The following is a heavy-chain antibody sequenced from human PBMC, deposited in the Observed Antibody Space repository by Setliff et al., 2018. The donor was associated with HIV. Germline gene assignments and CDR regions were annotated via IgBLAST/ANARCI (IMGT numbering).Heavy chain of an antibody. J-gene: IGHJ4*02. Sequence: LRLSCAASGFTFSSYSMNWVRQAPGKGLEWVSSISSSSSYIYYADSVKGRFTISRDNAKNSLYLQMNSLRAEDTAVYYCARGSSSWPSYFDYWGQGTLVTVSS. CDR2: ISSSSSYI. D-gene: IGHD6-13*01. CDR3: ARGSSSWPSYFDY. CDR1: GFTFSSYS. V-gene: IGHV3-21*01.